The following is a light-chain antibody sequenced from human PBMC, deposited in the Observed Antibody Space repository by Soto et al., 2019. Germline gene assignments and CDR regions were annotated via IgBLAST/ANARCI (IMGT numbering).Light chain of an antibody. Sequence: DIQMTQSPSSLSASVGDRVTIPCRASQSISNYLNWYQQKPGEAPKVLIYAASSLQSGVPSRFSGRGSGTYVTLTINSLQPEDGATYYCQQSYRTPLTVGGGTKVEIK. CDR2: AAS. CDR1: QSISNY. V-gene: IGKV1-39*01. CDR3: QQSYRTPLT. J-gene: IGKJ4*01.